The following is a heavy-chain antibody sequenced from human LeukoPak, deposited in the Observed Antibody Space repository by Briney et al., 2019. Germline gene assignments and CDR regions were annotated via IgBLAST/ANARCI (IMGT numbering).Heavy chain of an antibody. V-gene: IGHV1-18*01. Sequence: ASVKVSCKASGYTFTSYGISWVRQAPGQGLEWTGWISAYNGNTNYAQKLQGRVTMTTDTSTSTAYMELSSLRSEDTAVFYCARGPSGSWSSRVRYMDVWGKGTTVTVSS. D-gene: IGHD6-13*01. CDR2: ISAYNGNT. CDR3: ARGPSGSWSSRVRYMDV. J-gene: IGHJ6*03. CDR1: GYTFTSYG.